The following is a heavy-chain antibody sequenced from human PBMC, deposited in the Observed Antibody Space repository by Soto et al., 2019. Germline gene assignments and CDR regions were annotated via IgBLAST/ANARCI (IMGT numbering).Heavy chain of an antibody. CDR1: GFTFSSYW. D-gene: IGHD3-16*01. CDR2: INSDGSST. V-gene: IGHV3-74*01. Sequence: GGSLRLSCAASGFTFSSYWMHWVRQAPGKGLVWVSRINSDGSSTSYADSVKGRFTISRDNAKNTLYLQMNSLRAEDTAVYYRTRDPRHVQRHRSWGQPASGGENYYYYYYMDVWGKGTTVTVSS. J-gene: IGHJ6*03. CDR3: TRDPRHVQRHRSWGQPASGGENYYYYYYMDV.